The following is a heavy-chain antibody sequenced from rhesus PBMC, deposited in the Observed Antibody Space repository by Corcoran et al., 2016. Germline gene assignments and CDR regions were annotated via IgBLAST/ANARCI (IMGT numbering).Heavy chain of an antibody. Sequence: QVQLQESGPGLGKPSEPLSLTCAVSGGSISSNYWSWIRQPPGKGMEGIGRIYGSGGSTDSTPSLKSRVTISTATSKNQFSLKLSSVTAADTAVYYCASQPIEGQWVQWVFFDYWGQGVLVTVSS. CDR2: IYGSGGST. V-gene: IGHV4-160*01. D-gene: IGHD5-24*01. CDR1: GGSISSNY. CDR3: ASQPIEGQWVQWVFFDY. J-gene: IGHJ4*01.